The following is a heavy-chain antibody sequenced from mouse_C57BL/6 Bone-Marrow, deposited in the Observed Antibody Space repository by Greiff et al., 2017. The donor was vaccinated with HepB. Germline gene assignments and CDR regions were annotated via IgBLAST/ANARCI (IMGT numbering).Heavy chain of an antibody. Sequence: EVKVEESGGGLVQPGGSMKLSCVASGFTFSNYWMNWVRQSPEKGLEWVAQIRLKSDNYATHYAESVKGRFTISRDDSKSSVYLQMNNLRAEDTGIYYCILLWSKDYYAMDYWGQGTSVTVSS. V-gene: IGHV6-3*01. D-gene: IGHD2-1*01. CDR1: GFTFSNYW. CDR3: ILLWSKDYYAMDY. J-gene: IGHJ4*01. CDR2: IRLKSDNYAT.